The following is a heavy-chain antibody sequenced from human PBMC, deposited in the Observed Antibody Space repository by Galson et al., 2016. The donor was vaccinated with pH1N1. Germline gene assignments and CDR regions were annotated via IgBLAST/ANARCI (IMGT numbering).Heavy chain of an antibody. CDR3: ARGRGGYNLRERQYYYSYMDV. CDR1: GYSFSGYY. Sequence: ETLSLTCAVSGYSFSGYYWSWLRQPPGKGLEWIGEINHSGSTNYNPSLKSRVTISVDTSENQFSLKLHSVTAADTAVYYCARGRGGYNLRERQYYYSYMDVWGKGTTVTVSS. J-gene: IGHJ6*03. CDR2: INHSGST. D-gene: IGHD5-24*01. V-gene: IGHV4-34*01.